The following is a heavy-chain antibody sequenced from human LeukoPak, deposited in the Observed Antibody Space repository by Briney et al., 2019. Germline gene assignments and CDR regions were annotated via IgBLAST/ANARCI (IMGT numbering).Heavy chain of an antibody. J-gene: IGHJ6*03. CDR2: IYTSGST. Sequence: SETLSLTCTVSGGSISSYYWSWIRQPAGKGLEWIGRIYTSGSTNYNPSLKSRVTMSVDTSKNQFSLKLSSVTAADTAVYYCAGRYYDFWSGYQYYYYYMDVWGKGTTVTVSS. D-gene: IGHD3-3*01. CDR3: AGRYYDFWSGYQYYYYYMDV. CDR1: GGSISSYY. V-gene: IGHV4-4*07.